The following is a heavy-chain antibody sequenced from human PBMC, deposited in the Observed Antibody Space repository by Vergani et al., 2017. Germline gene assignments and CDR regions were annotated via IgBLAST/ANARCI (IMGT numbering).Heavy chain of an antibody. CDR1: GFALNRHA. D-gene: IGHD3-9*01. Sequence: QVKLEESGGGVVQPGRSLRLSCVVSGFALNRHAMYWVRQAPGKGLEWVVGISFDGTNEYYPDLVKGRFTISRDIAQNTLYLQMNSLRVEDTGVYYCARARCIETCYMSNWLDSWGQGTLVTVSS. J-gene: IGHJ5*01. CDR3: ARARCIETCYMSNWLDS. V-gene: IGHV3-30-3*01. CDR2: ISFDGTNE.